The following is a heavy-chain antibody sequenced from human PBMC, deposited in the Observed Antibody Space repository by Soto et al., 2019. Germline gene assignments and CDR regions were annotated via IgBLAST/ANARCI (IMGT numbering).Heavy chain of an antibody. CDR2: IIPIFGTA. CDR1: AGTFSSYA. V-gene: IGHV1-69*06. J-gene: IGHJ4*02. Sequence: KVSCKASAGTFSSYAISWVRQAPGQGLEWMGGIIPIFGTANYAQKFQGRVTITADKSTSTAYMELSSLRSEDTAVYYCARGYDSSGYYFQGWGQGTLVTVSS. CDR3: ARGYDSSGYYFQG. D-gene: IGHD3-22*01.